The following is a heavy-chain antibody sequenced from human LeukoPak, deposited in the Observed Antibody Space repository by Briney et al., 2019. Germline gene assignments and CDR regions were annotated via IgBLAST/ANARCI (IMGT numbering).Heavy chain of an antibody. J-gene: IGHJ4*02. D-gene: IGHD1-1*01. CDR1: GGTFSSYA. CDR2: IIPIFGTA. CDR3: ASREERYQWGYFDY. V-gene: IGHV1-69*13. Sequence: AASVKVSCKASGGTFSSYAISWVRQAPGQGLEWMGGIIPIFGTANYAQKFQGRVTITADESTSTAYMELSSLRSEDTAVYYCASREERYQWGYFDYWGQGTLVTVSS.